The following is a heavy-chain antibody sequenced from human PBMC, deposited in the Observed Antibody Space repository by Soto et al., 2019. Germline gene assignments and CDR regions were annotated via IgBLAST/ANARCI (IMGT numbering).Heavy chain of an antibody. CDR3: ARPRTEGIRYFDWPPPDGYYYGMDV. D-gene: IGHD3-9*01. CDR2: IIPIFGTA. V-gene: IGHV1-69*13. Sequence: SVKVSCKASGGTFSSYAISWVRQAPGQGLEWMGGIIPIFGTANYAQKFQGRVTITADESTSTAYMELSSLRSEDTAVYYCARPRTEGIRYFDWPPPDGYYYGMDVWGQGTTVTVSS. CDR1: GGTFSSYA. J-gene: IGHJ6*02.